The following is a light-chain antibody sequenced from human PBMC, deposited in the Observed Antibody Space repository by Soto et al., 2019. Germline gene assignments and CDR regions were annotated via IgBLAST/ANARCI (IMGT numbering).Light chain of an antibody. V-gene: IGLV2-11*01. CDR2: DVS. CDR1: SSDVGSHNY. J-gene: IGLJ2*01. CDR3: CSCAGL. Sequence: QSALTQPRSVSGSPGQSVTISCTGTSSDVGSHNYVSWYQQYPGKAPKLMIYDVSKRPSGVPDRFSGSKSGNTASLTISGLQAEDEADYYCCSCAGLFGGGTKLTVL.